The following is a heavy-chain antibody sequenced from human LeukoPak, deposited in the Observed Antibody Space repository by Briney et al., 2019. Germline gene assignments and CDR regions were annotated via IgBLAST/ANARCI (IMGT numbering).Heavy chain of an antibody. CDR1: GGSISSGGYY. Sequence: SQTLSLTCTVSGGSISSGGYYWSWIRQHPGKGLEWIGYIYYSGSTYYNPSLKSRVTISVDTSKNQFSLKLSSVTAADTAVYYCARGHTDYYGSGSPGWGQGTLVTVSS. CDR3: ARGHTDYYGSGSPG. D-gene: IGHD3-10*01. CDR2: IYYSGST. J-gene: IGHJ4*02. V-gene: IGHV4-31*03.